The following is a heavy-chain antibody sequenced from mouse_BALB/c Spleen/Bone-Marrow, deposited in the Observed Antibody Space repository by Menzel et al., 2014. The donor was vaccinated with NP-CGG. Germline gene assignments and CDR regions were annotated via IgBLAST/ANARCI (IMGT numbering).Heavy chain of an antibody. Sequence: QVQLQQSGAELAKPGASVKMSCKASGYTFTSYCMYWIKQRPGQGLEWIGYINPSTGYTEYNQKFKDKATLTADKSSNTAYMQLSSLTSEDSAVYYCARKGYGNYHYYAMDYWGQGTSVTVSS. CDR1: GYTFTSYC. J-gene: IGHJ4*01. CDR2: INPSTGYT. CDR3: ARKGYGNYHYYAMDY. D-gene: IGHD2-1*01. V-gene: IGHV1-7*01.